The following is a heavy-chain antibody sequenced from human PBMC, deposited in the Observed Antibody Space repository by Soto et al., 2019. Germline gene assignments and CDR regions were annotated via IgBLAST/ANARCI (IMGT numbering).Heavy chain of an antibody. CDR1: GGSISSGGYY. CDR3: ATGAVGATPFDY. V-gene: IGHV4-31*03. Sequence: SKTLSLTCTVSGGSISSGGYYWSWIRQHPGKGLEWIGYIYYSGSTYYNPSLKSRVTISVDTSKNQSSLKLSSVTAADTAVYYCATGAVGATPFDYWGQGTLVTVSS. D-gene: IGHD1-26*01. CDR2: IYYSGST. J-gene: IGHJ4*02.